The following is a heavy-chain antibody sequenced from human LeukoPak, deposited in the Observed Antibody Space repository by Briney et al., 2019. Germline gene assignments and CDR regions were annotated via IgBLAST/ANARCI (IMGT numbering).Heavy chain of an antibody. CDR1: GGSISTCRYY. D-gene: IGHD3-10*01. Sequence: SETLSLTCTVAGGSISTCRYYWGWIRQPPGKGLEWIGNFCYSGNAYYNPSLKSRVTMSVDTSKKQFSLNMTAVTAADTAVYYCARLSQYLGSGSSAFPDDYWGQGTLVTVSS. CDR2: FCYSGNA. V-gene: IGHV4-39*01. J-gene: IGHJ4*02. CDR3: ARLSQYLGSGSSAFPDDY.